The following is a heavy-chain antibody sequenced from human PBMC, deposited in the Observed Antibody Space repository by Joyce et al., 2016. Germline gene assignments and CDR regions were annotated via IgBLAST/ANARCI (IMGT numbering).Heavy chain of an antibody. CDR1: GYNFASYW. Sequence: VQLVQSGTELKKPGESLKISCQASGYNFASYWSAWVRQMPGKGLEYMGIIWPSDSDTKYSPSFQGEVTISVDESINTAYLQWSSLKASDSAIYYCARRRGSADYWGQGTQVIVSS. J-gene: IGHJ4*02. CDR2: IWPSDSDT. V-gene: IGHV5-51*01. D-gene: IGHD2-15*01. CDR3: ARRRGSADY.